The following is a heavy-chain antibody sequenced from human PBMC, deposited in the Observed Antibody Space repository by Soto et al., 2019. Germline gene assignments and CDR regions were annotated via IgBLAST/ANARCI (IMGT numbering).Heavy chain of an antibody. J-gene: IGHJ5*02. CDR1: GGTFSSYA. CDR3: ARDGEGGYCSSTSCYLDWFDP. Sequence: ASVKVSCKASGGTFSSYAISWVRQAPGQGLEWMGGIIPIFGTANYAQKFQGRVTITADGSTSTAYMELSSLRSEDTAVYYCARDGEGGYCSSTSCYLDWFDPWGQGTLVTVSS. D-gene: IGHD2-2*01. V-gene: IGHV1-69*13. CDR2: IIPIFGTA.